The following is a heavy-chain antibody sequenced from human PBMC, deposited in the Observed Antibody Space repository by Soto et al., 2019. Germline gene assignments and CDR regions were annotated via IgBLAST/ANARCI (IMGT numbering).Heavy chain of an antibody. V-gene: IGHV3-21*06. CDR3: VRGGRGYTRDDVFDF. Sequence: EVQLVESGGGLVKPGGSLRLSCVDSGFTFSSYNMNWVRQAPGKGLEWVSSIASSSSPIFYADSLKGRFTISRDNAKNSLYLQMNSLRVEDTAVYYCVRGGRGYTRDDVFDFWGQGTMVTVSS. CDR1: GFTFSSYN. CDR2: IASSSSPI. J-gene: IGHJ3*01. D-gene: IGHD2-2*02.